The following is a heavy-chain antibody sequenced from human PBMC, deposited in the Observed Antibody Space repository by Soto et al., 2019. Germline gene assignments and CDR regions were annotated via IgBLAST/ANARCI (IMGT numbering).Heavy chain of an antibody. CDR3: ANSYSERYFDY. J-gene: IGHJ4*02. Sequence: GGSLRLSCVASGFTFSSYAMSWVRQAPGKGLEWVSGISGSGGSTDYADSVKGRLTISRDKSKNTLHLQMDSLRAEDTALYYCANSYSERYFDYWGQGTLVTVSS. CDR2: ISGSGGST. CDR1: GFTFSSYA. V-gene: IGHV3-23*01. D-gene: IGHD4-4*01.